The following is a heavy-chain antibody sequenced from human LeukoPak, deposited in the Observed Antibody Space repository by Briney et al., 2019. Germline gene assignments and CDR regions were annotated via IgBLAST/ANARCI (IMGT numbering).Heavy chain of an antibody. CDR2: ISAYNGNT. J-gene: IGHJ5*02. CDR1: GYTFTSCA. Sequence: GASVKVSCKASGYTFTSCAISWVRQAPGQGLEWMGWISAYNGNTNYAQKLQGRVTMTTDTSTSTAYMELRSLRFDDTAIYYCAKDWHILTGRNCFDPWGQGTLVTVSS. D-gene: IGHD3-9*01. CDR3: AKDWHILTGRNCFDP. V-gene: IGHV1-18*01.